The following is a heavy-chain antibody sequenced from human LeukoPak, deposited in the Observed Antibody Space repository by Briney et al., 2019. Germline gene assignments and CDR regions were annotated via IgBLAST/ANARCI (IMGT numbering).Heavy chain of an antibody. J-gene: IGHJ4*02. CDR1: GGTISNYY. V-gene: IGHV4-4*07. CDR3: AREYYYDSSGCYDY. CDR2: IYTKGST. D-gene: IGHD3-22*01. Sequence: PSETLSLTCTVSGGTISNYYRSWIRQPAGKGLEWIGRIYTKGSTNYNPSLKSRVTMSVDTSKNQFSLKLSSVTAADTAVYYCAREYYYDSSGCYDYWGQGTLVTVSS.